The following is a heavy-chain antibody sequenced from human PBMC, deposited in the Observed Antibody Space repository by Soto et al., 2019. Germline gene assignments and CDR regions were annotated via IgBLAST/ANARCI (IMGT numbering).Heavy chain of an antibody. CDR3: AKVILGPSDYFDY. Sequence: PGGSLRLSCAASGFTFSSYGMHWVRQAPGKGLEWVAVISYDGSNKYYADSVKGRFTISRDNSKNTLYLQMNSLRAEDTAVYYCAKVILGPSDYFDYWGQGTLVTVSS. J-gene: IGHJ4*02. D-gene: IGHD7-27*01. CDR2: ISYDGSNK. V-gene: IGHV3-30*18. CDR1: GFTFSSYG.